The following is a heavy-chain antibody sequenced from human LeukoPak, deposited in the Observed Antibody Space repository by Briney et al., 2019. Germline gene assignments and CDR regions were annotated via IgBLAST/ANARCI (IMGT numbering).Heavy chain of an antibody. Sequence: SETLSLTCTVSGGSISSYYWRWIRQPPGKGLEWIGYIYYSGSTNYNPSLKSRVTISVDTSKNQFSLKLSSVTAADTAVYYCARGRILYYFDYWGQGTLVTVSS. V-gene: IGHV4-59*01. D-gene: IGHD2-15*01. CDR2: IYYSGST. CDR3: ARGRILYYFDY. CDR1: GGSISSYY. J-gene: IGHJ4*02.